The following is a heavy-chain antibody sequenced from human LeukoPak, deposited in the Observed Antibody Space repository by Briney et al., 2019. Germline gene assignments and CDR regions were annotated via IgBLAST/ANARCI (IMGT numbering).Heavy chain of an antibody. CDR1: GFTFSSYG. Sequence: GRSLRLSCAASGFTFSSYGMHWVRQAPGKGLEWVAVISYDGSNKYYADSVKGRFTISRDNSKNTLYLQMNSLRAEDTAVYYCAKDPSGSYGNLDYWGQGTLVTVSS. CDR3: AKDPSGSYGNLDY. V-gene: IGHV3-30*18. CDR2: ISYDGSNK. J-gene: IGHJ4*02. D-gene: IGHD1-26*01.